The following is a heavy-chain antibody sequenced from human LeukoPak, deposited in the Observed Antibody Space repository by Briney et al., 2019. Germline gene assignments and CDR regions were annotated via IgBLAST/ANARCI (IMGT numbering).Heavy chain of an antibody. J-gene: IGHJ2*01. CDR1: GFTFRNYA. D-gene: IGHD2-15*01. CDR2: ISPGGTNT. Sequence: GGSLRLSCAASGFTFRNYAMSWVRQAPGKGLEWVSDISPGGTNTYYADSLKGRFTISRDNSKNTLYVQMNSLRAEDTAMYYCARNSLEYCSGANCYSSWYFDLWGRGNLVTVSS. V-gene: IGHV3-23*01. CDR3: ARNSLEYCSGANCYSSWYFDL.